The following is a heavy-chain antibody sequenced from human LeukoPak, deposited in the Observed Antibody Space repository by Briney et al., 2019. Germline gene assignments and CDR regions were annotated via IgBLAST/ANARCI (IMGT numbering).Heavy chain of an antibody. CDR2: IYYSGST. Sequence: NPSETLSLTCTVSGGSISSYYWSWIRQPPGKGLEWIGYIYYSGSTNYNPSLKSRVTISVNTSKNQFSLKLSSVTAADTAVYYCAREGSTATPGGSSWPAPFDYWGQGTLVTVSS. CDR1: GGSISSYY. J-gene: IGHJ4*02. CDR3: AREGSTATPGGSSWPAPFDY. V-gene: IGHV4-59*01. D-gene: IGHD6-13*01.